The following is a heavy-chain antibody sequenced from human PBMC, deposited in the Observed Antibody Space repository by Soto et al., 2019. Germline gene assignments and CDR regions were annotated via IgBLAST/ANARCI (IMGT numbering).Heavy chain of an antibody. CDR3: AKDQGSSWYEIDY. V-gene: IGHV3-30*18. Sequence: PGGSLRLSCAASGFTFSSYGMHWVRQAPGKGLEWVAVISYDGSNKYYAGSVKGRFTISRDNSKNTLYLQMNSLRAEDTAVYYCAKDQGSSWYEIDYWGQGTLVTVSS. CDR2: ISYDGSNK. D-gene: IGHD6-13*01. J-gene: IGHJ4*02. CDR1: GFTFSSYG.